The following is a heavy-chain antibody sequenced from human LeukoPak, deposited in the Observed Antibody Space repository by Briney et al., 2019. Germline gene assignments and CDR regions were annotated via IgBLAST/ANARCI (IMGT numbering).Heavy chain of an antibody. J-gene: IGHJ6*02. Sequence: ASVKVSCTASGYTFTSYDINWVRQATRQGLEWMGWMNPNSGNTGYAQKFQGRVTMTRNTSISTAYMELSSLRSEDTAVYYCARGTLLRAVAGTLPTYYYYGMDVWGQGTTVTVSS. D-gene: IGHD6-19*01. CDR1: GYTFTSYD. CDR3: ARGTLLRAVAGTLPTYYYYGMDV. CDR2: MNPNSGNT. V-gene: IGHV1-8*01.